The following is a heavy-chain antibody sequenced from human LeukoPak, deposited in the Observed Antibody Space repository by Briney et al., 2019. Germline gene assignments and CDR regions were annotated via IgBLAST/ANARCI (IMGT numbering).Heavy chain of an antibody. CDR1: GGTFSSYA. CDR2: IIPILGTA. D-gene: IGHD2-2*02. J-gene: IGHJ4*02. CDR3: ARSRCSSTSCYNVPVDY. Sequence: GASVKVSCKASGGTFSSYAISWVRQAPGQGLEWMGGIIPILGTANYAQKFQGRVTITADESTSTAYMELSSLRSEDTAVYYCARSRCSSTSCYNVPVDYWGQGTLVTVSS. V-gene: IGHV1-69*13.